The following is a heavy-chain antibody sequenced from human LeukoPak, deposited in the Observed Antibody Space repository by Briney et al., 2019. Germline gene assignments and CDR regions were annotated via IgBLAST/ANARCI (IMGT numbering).Heavy chain of an antibody. CDR1: GFTFSSSE. J-gene: IGHJ4*02. Sequence: GGSLTLSCAASGFTFSSSEMNWVRQAPGKGLEWVSYISSSGRAIYYADSVKGRFIISRDDAKNSLFPQMNRLRAEDTAIYYCASPTGVYGPGGYWGQGTLVTVSS. CDR3: ASPTGVYGPGGY. CDR2: ISSSGRAI. D-gene: IGHD2-8*02. V-gene: IGHV3-48*03.